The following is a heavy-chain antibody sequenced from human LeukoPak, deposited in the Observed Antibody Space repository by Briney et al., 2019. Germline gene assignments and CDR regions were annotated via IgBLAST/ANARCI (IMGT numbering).Heavy chain of an antibody. CDR1: GFTFSSYE. V-gene: IGHV3-48*03. Sequence: GGSLRLSCAASGFTFSSYEMNWVRQAPGKGLERVSYISSSGSTIYYADSVKGRFTISRENAKNSLYLQMNSLRAEDTAVYYCASVSDPPGNVWGKGTTVTVSS. CDR2: ISSSGSTI. D-gene: IGHD1-14*01. CDR3: ASVSDPPGNV. J-gene: IGHJ6*04.